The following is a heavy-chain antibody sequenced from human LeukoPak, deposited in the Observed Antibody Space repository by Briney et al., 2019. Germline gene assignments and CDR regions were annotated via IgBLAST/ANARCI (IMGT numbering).Heavy chain of an antibody. J-gene: IGHJ5*01. CDR2: MNPNSGNT. Sequence: ASVKVSCKASGSTFTDYYMHWVRQATGQGLEWMGWMNPNSGNTGYAQKFQGRVTMTRNTSISTAYMELSSLRSEDTAVYYCARGLFRSWKWFDSWGQGTLVTVSS. CDR3: ARGLFRSWKWFDS. D-gene: IGHD6-13*01. V-gene: IGHV1-8*02. CDR1: GSTFTDYY.